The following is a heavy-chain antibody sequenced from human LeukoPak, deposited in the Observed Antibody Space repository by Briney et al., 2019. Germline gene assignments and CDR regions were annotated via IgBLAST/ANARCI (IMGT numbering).Heavy chain of an antibody. V-gene: IGHV7-4-1*02. Sequence: ASVKVSCKASGYTFTSYAMNWVRQAPGQGLEWMGWINTNTGNPTYAQGFTGRFVFSLDTSVSTAYLQISSLKAEDTAVYYCARDAAFNKQRGGFDYWGQGTLVTVSS. CDR3: ARDAAFNKQRGGFDY. CDR2: INTNTGNP. CDR1: GYTFTSYA. J-gene: IGHJ4*02. D-gene: IGHD6-25*01.